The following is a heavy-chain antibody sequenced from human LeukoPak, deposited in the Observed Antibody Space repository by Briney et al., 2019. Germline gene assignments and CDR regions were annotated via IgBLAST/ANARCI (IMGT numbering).Heavy chain of an antibody. J-gene: IGHJ4*02. V-gene: IGHV4-59*10. Sequence: SQTLSLTCAVYGGSFSGYYWSWIRQPAGKGLEWIGRIHTSVRTTYNPSLKSRVTMSVDTSKNQFSLKLSSVTAADTAVYYCARGRFGEFYKYYFDYWGQGTLVTVSS. D-gene: IGHD3-10*01. CDR1: GGSFSGYY. CDR3: ARGRFGEFYKYYFDY. CDR2: IHTSVRT.